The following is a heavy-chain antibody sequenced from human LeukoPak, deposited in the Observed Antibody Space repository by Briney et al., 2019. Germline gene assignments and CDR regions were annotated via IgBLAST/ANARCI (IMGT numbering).Heavy chain of an antibody. V-gene: IGHV4-34*01. CDR3: ARFGRARYYYGSGSYSPSYYFDY. CDR1: GGSFSGYY. D-gene: IGHD3-10*01. CDR2: INHSGST. Sequence: SETLSLTCAVYGGSFSGYYWSWIRQPPGKGLEWIGEINHSGSTNYNPSLKSRVTISVDTSKNQFSLKLNSVTAADTAVYYCARFGRARYYYGSGSYSPSYYFDYWGQGTLVTVSS. J-gene: IGHJ4*02.